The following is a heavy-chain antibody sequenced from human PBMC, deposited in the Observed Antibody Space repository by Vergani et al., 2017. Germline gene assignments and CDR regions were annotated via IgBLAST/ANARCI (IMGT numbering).Heavy chain of an antibody. D-gene: IGHD3-16*01. J-gene: IGHJ4*02. V-gene: IGHV3-64D*06. CDR1: GFTFSSYA. Sequence: EVQLVESGGGLVQPGGSLRLSCSASGFTFSSYAMHWVRQAPGKGLEYVSAISSNGGSTYYADSVKGRFTISRDNSKNTLYLQMSSLRADDTAVYYCVKDTFGGVDGPTDYWGQGTLVTVSS. CDR2: ISSNGGST. CDR3: VKDTFGGVDGPTDY.